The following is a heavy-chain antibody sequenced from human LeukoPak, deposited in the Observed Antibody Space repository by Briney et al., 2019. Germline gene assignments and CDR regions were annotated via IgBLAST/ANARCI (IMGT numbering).Heavy chain of an antibody. V-gene: IGHV4-4*07. Sequence: SETLSLTCTVSGGSISNYYWSWIRQPAGKGLEWIGRIYTSGTTHYNPSLKSRVTMSVDTSKNQFSLNLSSVTAADTAVYYCARDKYYYDSSGYYYFDYWGQGTLVTVSS. CDR2: IYTSGTT. D-gene: IGHD3-22*01. J-gene: IGHJ4*02. CDR3: ARDKYYYDSSGYYYFDY. CDR1: GGSISNYY.